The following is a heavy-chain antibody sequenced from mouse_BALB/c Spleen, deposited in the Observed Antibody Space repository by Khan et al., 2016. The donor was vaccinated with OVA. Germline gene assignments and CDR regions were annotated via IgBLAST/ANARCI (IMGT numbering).Heavy chain of an antibody. V-gene: IGHV1-77*01. CDR1: GYTFTDYY. Sequence: QVQLQQSGAELARPGASVKLSCKASGYTFTDYYINWVKQRTGQGLEWIGEISPGSGDTYYNEKFKGKATLTADKSTSKAYMQLSSLTSEATAVYFCESRNYFGDTFAYWGEGTLVTVSA. J-gene: IGHJ3*01. CDR3: ESRNYFGDTFAY. D-gene: IGHD1-2*01. CDR2: ISPGSGDT.